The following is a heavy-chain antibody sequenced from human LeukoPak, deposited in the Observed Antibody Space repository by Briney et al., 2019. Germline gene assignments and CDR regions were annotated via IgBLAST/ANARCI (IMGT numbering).Heavy chain of an antibody. CDR2: SYYSGST. V-gene: IGHV4-59*08. Sequence: SETLSLTCTVSGGSVSSYYWSLIRQPPGKGLEWIGYSYYSGSTNYNPSLKSRVTISVDTSKNQFSLKLSSVTAADTAVYYCARHPYYYDSSGGAFDIWGQGTMVTVSS. J-gene: IGHJ3*02. CDR1: GGSVSSYY. D-gene: IGHD3-22*01. CDR3: ARHPYYYDSSGGAFDI.